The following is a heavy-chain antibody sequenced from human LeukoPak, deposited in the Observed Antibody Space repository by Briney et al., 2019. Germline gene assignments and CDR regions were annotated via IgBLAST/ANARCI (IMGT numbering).Heavy chain of an antibody. J-gene: IGHJ4*02. CDR3: ARRLQRHFDY. D-gene: IGHD2-15*01. Sequence: GESLKISCKGSGYSFTSYWISWVRQMHGKGLEWMGRIDPSDSYTNYSPSFQGHVTISVDKSISTAYLQWSSLKASDTAMYYCARRLQRHFDYWGQGTLVTVSS. CDR1: GYSFTSYW. V-gene: IGHV5-10-1*01. CDR2: IDPSDSYT.